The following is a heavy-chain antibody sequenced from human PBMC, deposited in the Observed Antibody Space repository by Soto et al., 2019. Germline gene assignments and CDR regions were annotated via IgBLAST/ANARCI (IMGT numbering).Heavy chain of an antibody. V-gene: IGHV3-11*01. Sequence: GGSLRLSCEASRFRFSDYYMSWVRQAPGKGLEWVSFISSSGTTIYYADSVKGRFTISRDNAKNSLFLQMNSLRVEDMAVYYCASSEGNYYYYGMDVWGQGTTVTVSS. CDR3: ASSEGNYYYYGMDV. CDR2: ISSSGTTI. CDR1: RFRFSDYY. J-gene: IGHJ6*02.